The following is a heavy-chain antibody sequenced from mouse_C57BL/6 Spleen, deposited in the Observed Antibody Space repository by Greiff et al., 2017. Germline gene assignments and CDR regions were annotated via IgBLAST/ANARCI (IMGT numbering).Heavy chain of an antibody. V-gene: IGHV1-72*01. D-gene: IGHD4-1*01. CDR2: IDPNSGGT. CDR1: GYTFTSYW. J-gene: IGHJ3*01. CDR3: APLTGGSAWFAY. Sequence: QVQLQQPGAELVKPGASVKLSCKASGYTFTSYWMHWVKQRPGRGLEWIGRIDPNSGGTKYNEKFKGKATLTVDKPSSTAYMQLSSLASEDSAVYSCAPLTGGSAWFAYWGQGTLVTVSA.